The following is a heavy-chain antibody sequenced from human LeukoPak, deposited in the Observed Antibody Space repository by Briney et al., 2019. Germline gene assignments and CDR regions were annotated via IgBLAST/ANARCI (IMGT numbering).Heavy chain of an antibody. D-gene: IGHD2-8*02. CDR2: SGTSDTNT. Sequence: GASVKVSCKTSGYTFKNFGITWVRQAPGQGLEWMGWSGTSDTNTNYAQKFQGRVTMTTDTSTTTGYMELRGLRPDDTAVYYCTRGGLVSDYWGQGTLVTVSS. J-gene: IGHJ4*02. CDR3: TRGGLVSDY. CDR1: GYTFKNFG. V-gene: IGHV1-18*01.